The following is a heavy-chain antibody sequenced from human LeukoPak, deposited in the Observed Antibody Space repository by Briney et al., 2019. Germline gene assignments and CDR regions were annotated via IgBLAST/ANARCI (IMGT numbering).Heavy chain of an antibody. D-gene: IGHD1-26*01. CDR3: ARAYGAWELLGIYFDY. CDR1: GYTFTSYG. V-gene: IGHV1-18*01. Sequence: ASVKVSCKASGYTFTSYGISWVRQAPGQGLEWMGWISAYNGNTSYAQKLQGRVTMTTDTSTSTAYMELRSLRSDDTAVYYCARAYGAWELLGIYFDYWGQGTLVTVSS. J-gene: IGHJ4*02. CDR2: ISAYNGNT.